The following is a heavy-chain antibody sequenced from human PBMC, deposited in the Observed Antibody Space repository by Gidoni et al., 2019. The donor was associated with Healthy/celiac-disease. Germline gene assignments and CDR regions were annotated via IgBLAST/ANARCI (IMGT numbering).Heavy chain of an antibody. CDR1: GFTFGNYA. CDR3: AKQTIAVRRPQNWFDP. V-gene: IGHV3-23*01. J-gene: IGHJ5*02. D-gene: IGHD6-6*01. CDR2: INGIGGST. Sequence: EVQLLESGGGLVQPGGSLRLSCAASGFTFGNYAMTWVRQAPGKGLEWVSSINGIGGSTYYADSVKGRFTISRDNLQNTLFLQMNSLRAEDTAVYYCAKQTIAVRRPQNWFDPWGQGILVTVSS.